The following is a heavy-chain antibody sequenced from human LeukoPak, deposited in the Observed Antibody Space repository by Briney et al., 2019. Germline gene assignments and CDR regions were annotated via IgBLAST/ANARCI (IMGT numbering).Heavy chain of an antibody. CDR3: ATLNWDDGVVSGFDR. D-gene: IGHD2-2*01. CDR2: IRQDGNEI. V-gene: IGHV3-7*01. J-gene: IGHJ5*02. CDR1: GFSFRNSW. Sequence: PGGSLRLSCAASGFSFRNSWMSWVRQAPGKGLERVANIRQDGNEIYYMDSVKGRFTISRDNAKKSLYLQMNLLRAEDTAVYYCATLNWDDGVVSGFDRWGQGILVTVSS.